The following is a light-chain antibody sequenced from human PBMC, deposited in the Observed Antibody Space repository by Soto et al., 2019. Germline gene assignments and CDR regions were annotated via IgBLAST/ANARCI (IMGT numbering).Light chain of an antibody. CDR2: GAS. Sequence: EIVMTQSPATLSLSPGERATLSCRASQSVGSNLAWYQQKVVQAPRLLIYGASTRATGIPGRFSGSGSGTEFTLTISSLQSEDFAVYYCQQYNNWPLTFGGGTKVEI. V-gene: IGKV3-15*01. CDR3: QQYNNWPLT. CDR1: QSVGSN. J-gene: IGKJ4*01.